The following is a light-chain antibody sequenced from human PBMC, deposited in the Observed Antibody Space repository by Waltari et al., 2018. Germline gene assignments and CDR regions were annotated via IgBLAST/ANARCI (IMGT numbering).Light chain of an antibody. V-gene: IGKV1-12*01. Sequence: DIQMTQSPSSLSASVGDRVTMTCRASQGINNWLAWYQQVPGRAPTLLIYSASSLQSGVPARLSGSGSGTNFTLTITSLQPEDFATYYCQQADSFPLTFGGGTKVEIK. CDR1: QGINNW. CDR2: SAS. CDR3: QQADSFPLT. J-gene: IGKJ4*01.